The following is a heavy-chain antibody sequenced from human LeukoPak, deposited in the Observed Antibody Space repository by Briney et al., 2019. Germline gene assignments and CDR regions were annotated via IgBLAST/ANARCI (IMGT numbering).Heavy chain of an antibody. CDR1: GFTVSSNY. Sequence: PGGSLRLSCAASGFTVSSNYMSWVRQAPGKGLEWVSVIYSGGSTYYADSVKGRFTISRDDSNNTLDLQMNSLRAEDTAVYYCAKAGYGGGFRSFVTYYFDYWGQGTLVSVSS. CDR3: AKAGYGGGFRSFVTYYFDY. CDR2: IYSGGST. J-gene: IGHJ4*02. D-gene: IGHD3-10*01. V-gene: IGHV3-53*01.